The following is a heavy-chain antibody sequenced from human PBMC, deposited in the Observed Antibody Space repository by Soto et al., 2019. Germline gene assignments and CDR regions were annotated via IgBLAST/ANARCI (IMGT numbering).Heavy chain of an antibody. J-gene: IGHJ3*02. V-gene: IGHV4-59*08. CDR3: ARRDGYYAFDI. CDR1: GGYISSYY. D-gene: IGHD4-17*01. Sequence: PSETLCLTCTVSGGYISSYYWSWIRQPPGKGLEWIGYIYYSGSTNYNPSLKSRVTISVDTSKNQFSLKLSSVTAADTAVYYCARRDGYYAFDIWGQGTMVTVSS. CDR2: IYYSGST.